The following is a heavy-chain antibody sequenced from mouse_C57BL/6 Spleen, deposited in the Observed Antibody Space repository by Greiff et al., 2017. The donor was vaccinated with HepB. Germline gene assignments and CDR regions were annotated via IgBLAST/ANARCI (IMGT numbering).Heavy chain of an antibody. V-gene: IGHV3-6*01. Sequence: ESGPGLVKPSQSLSLTCSVTGYSITSGYYWNWIRQFPGNKLEWMGYISYDGSNNYNPSLKNRISITRDTSKNQFFLKLNSVTTEDTATYYCARDYYGSSRAMDYWGQGTSVTVSS. D-gene: IGHD1-1*01. J-gene: IGHJ4*01. CDR2: ISYDGSN. CDR3: ARDYYGSSRAMDY. CDR1: GYSITSGYY.